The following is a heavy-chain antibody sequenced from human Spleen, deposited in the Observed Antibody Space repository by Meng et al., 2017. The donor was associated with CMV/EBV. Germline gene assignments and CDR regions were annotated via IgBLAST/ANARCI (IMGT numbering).Heavy chain of an antibody. Sequence: GFSFSNFAMSWVRQAPGKGLEWVSSISGRDGSTYYAGSVQGRFTISRDNSKNTLYLQMNSLRAEDTAVYYCAKGEIRFLEWSYAFDIWGQGTMVTVSS. CDR1: GFSFSNFA. D-gene: IGHD3-3*01. J-gene: IGHJ3*02. V-gene: IGHV3-23*01. CDR3: AKGEIRFLEWSYAFDI. CDR2: ISGRDGST.